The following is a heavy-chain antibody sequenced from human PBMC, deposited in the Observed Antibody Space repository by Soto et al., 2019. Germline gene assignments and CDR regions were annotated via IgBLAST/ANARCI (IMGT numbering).Heavy chain of an antibody. J-gene: IGHJ4*02. V-gene: IGHV4-59*01. CDR3: ARRYSSGWFDY. CDR2: IYYSGST. CDR1: GGSISSYY. D-gene: IGHD6-19*01. Sequence: SETLSLTCTVSGGSISSYYWSWIRQPPGKGLEWIGYIYYSGSTNYNPSLKSRVTISVDTSKNQFSLKLSSVTAADTAVYYCARRYSSGWFDYWGQGTLVTVSS.